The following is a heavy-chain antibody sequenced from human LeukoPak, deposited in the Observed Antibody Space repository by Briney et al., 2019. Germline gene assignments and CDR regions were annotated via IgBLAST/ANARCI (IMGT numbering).Heavy chain of an antibody. Sequence: SETLSLTCTVSGGSISSYYWSWIRQPPGKGLEWIGFIYYSGTTNYNPSLKSRVTISVDTSKNQFSLKLSSVTAADTAVYYCARGVAGSSGLLYYFDYWGQGTLVTVSS. CDR3: ARGVAGSSGLLYYFDY. CDR2: IYYSGTT. D-gene: IGHD6-25*01. V-gene: IGHV4-59*12. J-gene: IGHJ4*02. CDR1: GGSISSYY.